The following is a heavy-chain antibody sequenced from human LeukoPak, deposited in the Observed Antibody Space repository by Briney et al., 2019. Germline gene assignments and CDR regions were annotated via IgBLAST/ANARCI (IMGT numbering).Heavy chain of an antibody. D-gene: IGHD5-18*01. Sequence: GGSVRLSCAAYGLSVSGNFMRWVPQARGEGLEWISVIYSGGTTYHADSVRGRFTISRDNYKNTLYLQMNSLRAEDTAVYYCARDGYGNNYMDVWGKGTTVIVSS. J-gene: IGHJ6*03. CDR3: ARDGYGNNYMDV. CDR1: GLSVSGNF. V-gene: IGHV3-53*01. CDR2: IYSGGTT.